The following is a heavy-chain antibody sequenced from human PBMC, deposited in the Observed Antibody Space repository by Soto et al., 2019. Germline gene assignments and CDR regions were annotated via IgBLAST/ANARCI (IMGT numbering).Heavy chain of an antibody. J-gene: IGHJ5*02. Sequence: SESLSLTCTVSGGSISSYYWSWIRQPAGKGLEWIGRIYTSGSTNYNPSLKSRVTMSVDTSKNQFSLKLSSVTAADTAVYYCARDRTYSSSWYGVWFDPWGQGTLVTVSS. D-gene: IGHD6-13*01. CDR1: GGSISSYY. V-gene: IGHV4-4*07. CDR3: ARDRTYSSSWYGVWFDP. CDR2: IYTSGST.